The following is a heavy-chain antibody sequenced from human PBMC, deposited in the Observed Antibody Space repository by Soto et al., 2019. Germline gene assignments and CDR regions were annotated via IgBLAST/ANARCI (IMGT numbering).Heavy chain of an antibody. D-gene: IGHD3-9*01. CDR2: INPNSGGT. Sequence: ASVKVCCKASGYTFTGYYMHWVRQAPGQGLEWMGWINPNSGGTNYAQKFQGRVTMTRDTSISTAYMELSRLRSDDTAVYYCARLSGPITITFHAMDVGRPVTTVTVSS. J-gene: IGHJ6*02. CDR3: ARLSGPITITFHAMDV. V-gene: IGHV1-2*02. CDR1: GYTFTGYY.